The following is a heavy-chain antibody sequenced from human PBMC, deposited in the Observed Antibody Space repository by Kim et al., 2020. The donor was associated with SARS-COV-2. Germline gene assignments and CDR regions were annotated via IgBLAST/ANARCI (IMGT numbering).Heavy chain of an antibody. D-gene: IGHD2-2*01. V-gene: IGHV3-30*03. CDR3: AVYCSSTSCHYYGMDV. CDR2: ISYDGSNK. J-gene: IGHJ6*02. Sequence: VAVISYDGSNKYYADSVKGRFTISRDNSKNTLYLQMNSLRAEDTAVYYCAVYCSSTSCHYYGMDVWGQATTVTVSS.